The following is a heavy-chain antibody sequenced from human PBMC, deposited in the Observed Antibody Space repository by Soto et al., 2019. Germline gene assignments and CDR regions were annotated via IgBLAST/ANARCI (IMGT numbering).Heavy chain of an antibody. J-gene: IGHJ6*02. CDR2: ISGSGGST. V-gene: IGHV3-23*01. D-gene: IGHD3-10*01. CDR1: GFTFSSYA. CDR3: AKVLGWIRGVPHGMDV. Sequence: PGGSLRLSCAASGFTFSSYAMSWVRQAPGKGLEWVSAISGSGGSTYYADSVKGRFTISRDNSKNTLYLQMNSLRAEDTAVYYCAKVLGWIRGVPHGMDVWGQGTTVTVSS.